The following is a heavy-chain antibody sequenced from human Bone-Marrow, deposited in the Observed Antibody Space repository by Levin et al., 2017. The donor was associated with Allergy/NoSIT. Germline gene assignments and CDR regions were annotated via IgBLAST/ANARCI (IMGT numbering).Heavy chain of an antibody. Sequence: GASVKVSCAASGFTLTNYWMSWVRQAPGKGLEWVANIKPNGIEKYYVDSVKGRFTISRDTAKNSLYLQMNSLRAEDTAMYYCVRDEPAAGRFNPFDYWGLGTLVTVSS. CDR3: VRDEPAAGRFNPFDY. CDR1: GFTLTNYW. J-gene: IGHJ4*02. D-gene: IGHD2-2*01. CDR2: IKPNGIEK. V-gene: IGHV3-7*01.